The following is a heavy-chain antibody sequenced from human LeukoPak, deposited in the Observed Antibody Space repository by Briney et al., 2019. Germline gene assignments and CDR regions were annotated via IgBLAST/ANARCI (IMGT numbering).Heavy chain of an antibody. Sequence: SETLSLTCTVSGGSISSYYWSWIRQPPGKGLESIGYIYYSGSTNYNPSLTSRVTISVDTSKNQFSLKLSSVTAADTAVYYCASSVSGGELDYWGQGTLVTVSS. CDR3: ASSVSGGELDY. V-gene: IGHV4-59*01. CDR1: GGSISSYY. J-gene: IGHJ4*02. CDR2: IYYSGST. D-gene: IGHD3-16*01.